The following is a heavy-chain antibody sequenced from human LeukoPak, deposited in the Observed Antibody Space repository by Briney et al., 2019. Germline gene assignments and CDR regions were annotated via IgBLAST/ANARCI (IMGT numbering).Heavy chain of an antibody. J-gene: IGHJ4*02. CDR1: GFTFSSYG. CDR3: AKDHLMVRGVPDY. CDR2: ILYDGSNK. V-gene: IGHV3-30*18. Sequence: GGSLRLSCAASGFTFSSYGMHWVRQAPGKGLEWVAGILYDGSNKYYADSVKGRFTISRGNSKNTLYLQMNSLRAEDTAVYYCAKDHLMVRGVPDYWGQGTLVTVSS. D-gene: IGHD3-10*01.